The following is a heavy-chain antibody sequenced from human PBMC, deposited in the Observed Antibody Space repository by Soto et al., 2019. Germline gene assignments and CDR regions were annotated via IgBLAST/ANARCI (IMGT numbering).Heavy chain of an antibody. D-gene: IGHD3-10*01. CDR1: GFTFSKAW. J-gene: IGHJ6*02. V-gene: IGHV3-15*01. CDR2: IKSKADGGTT. Sequence: EVQLVESGGGLVQPGGSLRLSCAASGFTFSKAWMSWVRQAPGKGLEWVGRIKSKADGGTTDYVAPVKGRFTISRDDSKNTVYLQMNSLKTEDTAVYYCTNSADYNYGMDVWGQGTAVTVSS. CDR3: TNSADYNYGMDV.